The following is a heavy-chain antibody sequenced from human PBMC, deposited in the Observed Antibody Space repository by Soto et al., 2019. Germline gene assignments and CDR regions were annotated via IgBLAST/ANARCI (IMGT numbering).Heavy chain of an antibody. CDR3: ARGMDIVIRGGSNGMDV. V-gene: IGHV3-53*01. CDR2: IYSGGRA. Sequence: LRLSCAASGFTVSSNYMNWVRQAPGRGLEWVSIIYSGGRAYYADSVKGRFTISRDNSKNTLYLQMNRLRAEDTAVYYCARGMDIVIRGGSNGMDVWGQGTTVTVSS. D-gene: IGHD5-12*01. CDR1: GFTVSSNY. J-gene: IGHJ6*02.